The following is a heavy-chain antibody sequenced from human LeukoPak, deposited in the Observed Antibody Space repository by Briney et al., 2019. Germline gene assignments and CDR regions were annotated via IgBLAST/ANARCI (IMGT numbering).Heavy chain of an antibody. D-gene: IGHD4-17*01. J-gene: IGHJ4*02. CDR2: IFPGDSDT. CDR1: GYSFSSYW. V-gene: IGHV5-51*01. Sequence: GESLKISCKGSGYSFSSYWIGWVRQMPGKDLEWMGIIFPGDSDTRYGPSFQGQVTISADKSITTAYLHWSSLKASDTAMYYCARRRAYGETCDYWGQGTLVTVSS. CDR3: ARRRAYGETCDY.